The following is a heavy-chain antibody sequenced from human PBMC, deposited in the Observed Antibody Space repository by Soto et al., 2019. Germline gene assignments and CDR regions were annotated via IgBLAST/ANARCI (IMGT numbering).Heavy chain of an antibody. CDR3: ATDLGLRGGY. D-gene: IGHD3-16*01. CDR1: GFSFSTSW. CDR2: TYGDGTST. V-gene: IGHV3-74*01. J-gene: IGHJ4*02. Sequence: EVQLVESGGDLVQPGRSLRLSFAASGFSFSTSWMHWVRQAPGEGLVWVSRTYGDGTSTSYSDSVKGRFTISSDNAKNTLYLQMNSLRAEDTAMYYCATDLGLRGGYWGQGTLVTVSS.